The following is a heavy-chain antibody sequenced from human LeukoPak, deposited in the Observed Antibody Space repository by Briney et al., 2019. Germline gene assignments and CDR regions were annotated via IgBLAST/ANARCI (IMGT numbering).Heavy chain of an antibody. V-gene: IGHV3-9*01. J-gene: IGHJ3*02. CDR3: AKASAPSSAYYYDSSGYYRDAFDI. CDR2: ISWNSGSI. Sequence: PGRSLRLSCAASGFTFDDYAMHWVRQAPGKGLEWVSGISWNSGSIGYADSVKGRFTISRDNAKNSLYLQMNSLRAEDTALYYCAKASAPSSAYYYDSSGYYRDAFDIWGQGTMVTVSS. D-gene: IGHD3-22*01. CDR1: GFTFDDYA.